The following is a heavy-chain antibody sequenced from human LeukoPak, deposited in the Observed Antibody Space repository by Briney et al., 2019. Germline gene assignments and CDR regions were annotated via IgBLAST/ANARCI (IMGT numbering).Heavy chain of an antibody. CDR1: GYTFSMYW. V-gene: IGHV5-51*01. D-gene: IGHD2-2*01. CDR2: IYPGDSET. Sequence: GESLKISCQASGYTFSMYWIGWVRQMPGKGLEWMGIIYPGDSETAYSPSFEGQVTISADKSISTAFLQWSSLKASDTAMYYCARGNHCGSTSCALDYWGQGTLVTVSS. J-gene: IGHJ4*02. CDR3: ARGNHCGSTSCALDY.